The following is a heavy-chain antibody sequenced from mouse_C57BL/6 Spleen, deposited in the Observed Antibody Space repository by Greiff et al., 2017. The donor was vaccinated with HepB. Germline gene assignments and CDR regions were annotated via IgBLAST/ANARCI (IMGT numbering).Heavy chain of an antibody. Sequence: QVQLKQPGAELVKPGASVKLSCKASGYTFTSYWMHWVKQRPGQGLEWIGMIHPNSGSTNYNEKFKSKATLTVDKSSSTAYMQLSSLTSEDSAVYYCARQSSYGYFDVWGTGTTVTVSS. CDR1: GYTFTSYW. V-gene: IGHV1-64*01. J-gene: IGHJ1*03. CDR2: IHPNSGST. D-gene: IGHD1-1*01. CDR3: ARQSSYGYFDV.